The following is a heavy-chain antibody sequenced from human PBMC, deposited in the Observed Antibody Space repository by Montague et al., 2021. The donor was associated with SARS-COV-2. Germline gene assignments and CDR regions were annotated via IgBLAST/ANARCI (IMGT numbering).Heavy chain of an antibody. CDR2: INYSGST. V-gene: IGHV4-59*01. D-gene: IGHD2-15*01. CDR1: GGSISSYY. CDR3: ARNLVVHYWYGMDV. J-gene: IGHJ6*02. Sequence: SETLSLTCTVAGGSISSYYWSWIRQPAGKGLEWIGYINYSGSTNYNPSLKSRVTISVDTSKNQFSLNLSSVTAADTAVYYCARNLVVHYWYGMDVWGQGTTVTVSS.